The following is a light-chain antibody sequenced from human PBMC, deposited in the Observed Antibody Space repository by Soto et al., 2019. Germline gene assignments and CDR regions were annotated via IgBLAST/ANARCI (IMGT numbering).Light chain of an antibody. V-gene: IGLV1-44*01. Sequence: QSVLTQPPSASGTPGQRVTISCSGGTSNIGTNTVTWYQQVPGTAPKLLLYHTTQRPSGVPDRFSGSKSGTSASLAISGLQSEDEADYYCEAWDDSLNGVIFGAGTQLAVL. CDR3: EAWDDSLNGVI. CDR1: TSNIGTNT. J-gene: IGLJ2*01. CDR2: HTT.